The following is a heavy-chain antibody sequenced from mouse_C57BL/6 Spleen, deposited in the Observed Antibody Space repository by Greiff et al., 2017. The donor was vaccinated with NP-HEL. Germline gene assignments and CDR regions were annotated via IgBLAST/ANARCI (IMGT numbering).Heavy chain of an antibody. D-gene: IGHD1-1*01. Sequence: EVKLMESEGGLVQPGSSMKLSCTASGFTFSDYYMAWVRQVPEKGLEWVANINYDGSSTYYLDSLKSRFIISRDNAKNILYLQMSSLKSEDTATYYCARDRNGYYYGSSYFDYWGQGTTLTVSS. CDR2: INYDGSST. CDR3: ARDRNGYYYGSSYFDY. CDR1: GFTFSDYY. V-gene: IGHV5-16*01. J-gene: IGHJ2*01.